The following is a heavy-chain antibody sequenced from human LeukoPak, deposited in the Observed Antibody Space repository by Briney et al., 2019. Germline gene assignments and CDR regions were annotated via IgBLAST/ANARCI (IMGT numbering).Heavy chain of an antibody. J-gene: IGHJ4*02. CDR1: GYTFTSYA. CDR3: ASGIAVAANLGY. D-gene: IGHD6-19*01. Sequence: ASVKLSCKASGYTFTSYAINCVRQATGQGLEWMGWMNPNSGNTGYAQKFQGRVTMTRNTSISTAYMELSSLRSEDTAVYYCASGIAVAANLGYWGQGTLVTVSS. V-gene: IGHV1-8*01. CDR2: MNPNSGNT.